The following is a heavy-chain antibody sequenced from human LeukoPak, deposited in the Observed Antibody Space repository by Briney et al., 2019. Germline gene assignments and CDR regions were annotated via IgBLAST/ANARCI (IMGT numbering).Heavy chain of an antibody. V-gene: IGHV3-33*06. CDR1: GFTFSSYG. D-gene: IGHD3-22*01. CDR2: IWYDGSKK. Sequence: GGSLRLSCAASGFTFSSYGMHWVRQAPAKGLEWVAVIWYDGSKKYYADSVKGRFTISRDNSKNTLYLQMNSLRAEDTAVYYCANAKRPYYYDSSGPPSPWGQGTLVTVSS. CDR3: ANAKRPYYYDSSGPPSP. J-gene: IGHJ5*02.